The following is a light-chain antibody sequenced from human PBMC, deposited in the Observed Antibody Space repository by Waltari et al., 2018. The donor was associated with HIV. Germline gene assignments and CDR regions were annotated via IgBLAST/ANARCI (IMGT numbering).Light chain of an antibody. Sequence: DIHMTQSPPTLTASIGDRVNITCRASQTVGDWLAWYQQKPGAAPTLLIYRATTVENGVPSRFSGSASGTDFTLAIDSLHPDDFVTYYCHQYSNYLGSFGQGTRVQLK. J-gene: IGKJ1*01. CDR2: RAT. CDR3: HQYSNYLGS. CDR1: QTVGDW. V-gene: IGKV1-5*03.